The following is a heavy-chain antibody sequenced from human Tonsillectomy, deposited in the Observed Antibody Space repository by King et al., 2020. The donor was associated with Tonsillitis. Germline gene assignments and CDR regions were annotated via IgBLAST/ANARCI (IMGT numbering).Heavy chain of an antibody. CDR1: GYSFTDYF. V-gene: IGHV1-2*02. D-gene: IGHD2-2*01. CDR2: MNPNSGGT. CDR3: AKALDNIVVVSAATLYY. Sequence: VQLVESGAEVKKPGASVNVSCKASGYSFTDYFMHWVRQAPGQGLEWMGWMNPNSGGTNFAQKFQGRVTMTRDASISTSYMELSRLKSDDTAVYYCAKALDNIVVVSAATLYYWGQGTLVTVSS. J-gene: IGHJ4*02.